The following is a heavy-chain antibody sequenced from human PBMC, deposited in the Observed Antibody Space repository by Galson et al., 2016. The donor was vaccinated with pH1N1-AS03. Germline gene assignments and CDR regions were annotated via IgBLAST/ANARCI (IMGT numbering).Heavy chain of an antibody. CDR3: ARVRSEWLGVNSSWYGIDS. Sequence: ETLSLTCTVSAGSISTYYWTWIRQPPGRGLEWIGYIYFSGLTNCSPSLKSRANISLDRSRNQFSLNLNSVTAADTAVYYCARVRSEWLGVNSSWYGIDSWGQGTLVTVSS. V-gene: IGHV4-59*01. J-gene: IGHJ4*02. CDR1: AGSISTYY. D-gene: IGHD2-2*01. CDR2: IYFSGLT.